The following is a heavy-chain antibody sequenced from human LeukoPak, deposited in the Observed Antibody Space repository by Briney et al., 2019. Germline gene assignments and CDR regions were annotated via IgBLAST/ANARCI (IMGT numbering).Heavy chain of an antibody. V-gene: IGHV1-2*02. CDR3: ARGVTARGFYYYMDI. D-gene: IGHD2-21*02. CDR1: GYTFTSYY. J-gene: IGHJ6*03. Sequence: ASVKVSCKASGYTFTSYYIHWVRQAPGQGPEWMGWINPNSGGTNSAQKFQGRVTMTRDTSFSTAYMELSRLTSDDTAVYSCARGVTARGFYYYMDIWGKGTTVTISS. CDR2: INPNSGGT.